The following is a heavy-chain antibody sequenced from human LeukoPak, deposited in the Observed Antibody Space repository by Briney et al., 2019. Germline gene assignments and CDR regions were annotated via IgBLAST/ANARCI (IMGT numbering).Heavy chain of an antibody. CDR1: GGSVSSGSYY. D-gene: IGHD1-26*01. V-gene: IGHV4-61*01. J-gene: IGHJ4*02. CDR2: IYNSVRT. CDR3: ARGGSGSYPPFDY. Sequence: PSETLSLTCIVSGGSVSSGSYYWSWIRQPPGKGLEWIGYIYNSVRTNYNPSLKSRVTISVDTSKNQLSLKLSSVTAADTAVYYCARGGSGSYPPFDYWGQGTLVTASS.